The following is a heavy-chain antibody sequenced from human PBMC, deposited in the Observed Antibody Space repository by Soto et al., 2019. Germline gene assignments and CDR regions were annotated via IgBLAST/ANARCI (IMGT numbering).Heavy chain of an antibody. J-gene: IGHJ4*02. CDR3: ARESSKGYFDY. CDR2: ISSSSSTI. CDR1: GFTFSSYS. V-gene: IGHV3-48*04. Sequence: GGSLRLSCAASGFTFSSYSMNRVRQAPGKGLKWVSYISSSSSTIYYADSVKGRFTISRDNAKNSLYLQMNSLRAEDTAVYYCARESSKGYFDYWGQGTLVTVSS.